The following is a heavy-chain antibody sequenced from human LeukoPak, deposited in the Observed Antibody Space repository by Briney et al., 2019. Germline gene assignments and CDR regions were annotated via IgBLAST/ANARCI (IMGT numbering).Heavy chain of an antibody. CDR1: GASITGHY. J-gene: IGHJ4*02. Sequence: SETLSLTCTVSGASITGHYWSWIRQPPGKGLEWIGFIYYSGTTNYNPSLKSRVTISVDTSKNQFSLNLSSVTAADTAVYYCARHLGGGIYFDYWGQGTLVTVFS. V-gene: IGHV4-59*08. D-gene: IGHD3-16*01. CDR3: ARHLGGGIYFDY. CDR2: IYYSGTT.